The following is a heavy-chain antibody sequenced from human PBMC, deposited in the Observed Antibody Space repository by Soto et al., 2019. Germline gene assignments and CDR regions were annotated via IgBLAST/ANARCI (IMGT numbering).Heavy chain of an antibody. D-gene: IGHD3-16*02. V-gene: IGHV4-30-2*01. CDR2: IYHSGST. CDR1: GGSISSGGYS. Sequence: LSLTCAVSGGSISSGGYSWSWIRQPPGKGLEWTGYIYHSGSTYYNPSLKSRVTISVDRSKNQFSLKLSSVTAADTAVYYCARAYLATAFSYLGYYFDYWGQGTLVTVSS. J-gene: IGHJ4*02. CDR3: ARAYLATAFSYLGYYFDY.